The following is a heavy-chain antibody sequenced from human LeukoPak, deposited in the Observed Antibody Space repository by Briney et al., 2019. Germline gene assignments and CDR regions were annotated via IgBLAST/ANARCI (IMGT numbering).Heavy chain of an antibody. CDR3: ARDSSSWHLVPHY. CDR2: IKQDGSEK. J-gene: IGHJ4*02. Sequence: PGGSLRLSCAASGFTFSSYWMSWVRQAPGKGLEWVANIKQDGSEKYYVDSVKGRFTISRDNAKNSLYLQMNSLRAEDTAVYYCARDSSSWHLVPHYWGQGTLVTVSS. D-gene: IGHD6-13*01. V-gene: IGHV3-7*01. CDR1: GFTFSSYW.